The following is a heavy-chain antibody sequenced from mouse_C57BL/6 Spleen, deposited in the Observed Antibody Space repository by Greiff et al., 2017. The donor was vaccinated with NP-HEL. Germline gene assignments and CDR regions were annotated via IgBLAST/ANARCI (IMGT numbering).Heavy chain of an antibody. J-gene: IGHJ3*01. D-gene: IGHD1-1*01. CDR3: TRLMTTVVEGFAY. CDR2: IDPETGGT. Sequence: VRLQQSGAELVRPGASVTLSCKASGYTFTDYEMHWVKQTPVHGLEWIGAIDPETGGTAYNQKFKGKAILTADKSSSTAYMELRSLTSEDSAVYYCTRLMTTVVEGFAYWGQGTLVTVSA. CDR1: GYTFTDYE. V-gene: IGHV1-15*01.